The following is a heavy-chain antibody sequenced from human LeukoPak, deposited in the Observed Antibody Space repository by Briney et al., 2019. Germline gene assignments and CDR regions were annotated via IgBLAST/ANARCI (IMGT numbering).Heavy chain of an antibody. CDR2: INHSGST. CDR1: GGSFSGYY. V-gene: IGHV4-34*01. Sequence: SETLSLTCAVYGGSFSGYYWSWIRQPPGKGLEWIGEINHSGSTNYNPSLKSRVTISVDTSKNQFSLKLSSVTAADTAVYYCARGVPELVVYYYYGMDVWAKGPRSPSP. D-gene: IGHD3-22*01. J-gene: IGHJ6*02. CDR3: ARGVPELVVYYYYGMDV.